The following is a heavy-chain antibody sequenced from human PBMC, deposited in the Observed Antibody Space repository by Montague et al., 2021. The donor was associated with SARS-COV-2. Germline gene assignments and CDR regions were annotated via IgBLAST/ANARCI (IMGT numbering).Heavy chain of an antibody. CDR3: ARAYCGGDCHVGP. D-gene: IGHD2-21*02. Sequence: SETLSLTCTVSVGSISNYYWTWIRQPPGMGLEWIGYIYDSGSANYNPSLKSRSTISADTSNNQFSLRLSSVTAADTAVYYCARAYCGGDCHVGPWGQGILVTVSS. CDR1: VGSISNYY. J-gene: IGHJ5*02. V-gene: IGHV4-59*01. CDR2: IYDSGSA.